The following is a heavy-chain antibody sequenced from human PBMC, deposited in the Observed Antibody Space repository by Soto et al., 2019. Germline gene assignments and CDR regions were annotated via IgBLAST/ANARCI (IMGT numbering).Heavy chain of an antibody. Sequence: SETLSLTCTVSGGSISSSSYYWGWIRQPPGKGLEWIESIYYSGSTYYNPSLKSRVTISVDTSKNQFSLKLSSLRSEDTAVYYCSLDIVATTLDYYGMDVWGQGTTVTVS. V-gene: IGHV4-39*07. CDR2: IYYSGST. D-gene: IGHD5-12*01. CDR1: GGSISSSSYY. J-gene: IGHJ6*02. CDR3: SLDIVATTLDYYGMDV.